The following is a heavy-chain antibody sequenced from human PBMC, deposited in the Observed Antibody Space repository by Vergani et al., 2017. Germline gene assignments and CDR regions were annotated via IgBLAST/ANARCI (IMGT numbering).Heavy chain of an antibody. CDR2: IYNSGNG. Sequence: QMQLQESGPGLVKASETLSLTCTVSGDSIISRSYYWGWIRQPPGKGLEWIGSIYNSGNGDSSSSLQSRVTISADTSQNQFSLRLTSVTAADTAVYYCASGKYYSDSTSHFRGRCFDVWGRGTLVTVPS. CDR3: ASGKYYSDSTSHFRGRCFDV. CDR1: GDSIISRSYY. V-gene: IGHV4-39*01. D-gene: IGHD3-16*01. J-gene: IGHJ2*01.